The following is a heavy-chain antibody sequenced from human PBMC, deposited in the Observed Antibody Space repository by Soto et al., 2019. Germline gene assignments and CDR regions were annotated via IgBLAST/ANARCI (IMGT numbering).Heavy chain of an antibody. D-gene: IGHD5-18*01. J-gene: IGHJ3*02. CDR2: INPKSGGT. CDR1: GYTFTGYH. Sequence: ASVKVSCKGSGYTFTGYHMHWARQAPGQGLEWMGWINPKSGGTNYAQKFQGRVTMTRGTSFSTAYMELSRLRSDDTAVYYCARDPEQPDAFDICGQGTMVTVSS. V-gene: IGHV1-2*02. CDR3: ARDPEQPDAFDI.